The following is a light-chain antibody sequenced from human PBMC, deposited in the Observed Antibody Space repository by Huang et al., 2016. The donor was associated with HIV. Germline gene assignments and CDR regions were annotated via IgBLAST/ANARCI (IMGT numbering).Light chain of an antibody. CDR3: QKYDSAPRT. J-gene: IGKJ1*01. CDR2: AAS. V-gene: IGKV1-27*01. CDR1: RDISTF. Sequence: MTQSPPSRSASIGDRVTLTCRASRDISTFLAWYQQKPGKPPRLLIYAASILHSGVPSRVSGGGSGTNFTLTVSSLQPEDVANYYCQKYDSAPRTFGQGT.